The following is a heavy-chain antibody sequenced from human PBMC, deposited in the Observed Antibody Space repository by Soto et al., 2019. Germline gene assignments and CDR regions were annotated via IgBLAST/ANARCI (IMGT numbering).Heavy chain of an antibody. CDR3: ARTTAVPNTLRSRYFFDY. CDR2: VYYSGTT. V-gene: IGHV4-61*01. CDR1: GGSVSNKTYY. J-gene: IGHJ4*02. Sequence: PSATLSLTCSVSGGSVSNKTYYWSWIRPPPGKRLEWIGYVYYSGTTNYNPSLKSRVTISVDLSKNQFSLRLSSVTTADTALYYCARTTAVPNTLRSRYFFDYWGQGTLVTVSS. D-gene: IGHD4-17*01.